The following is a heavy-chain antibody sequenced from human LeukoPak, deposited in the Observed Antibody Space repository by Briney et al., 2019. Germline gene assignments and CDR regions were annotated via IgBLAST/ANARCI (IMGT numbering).Heavy chain of an antibody. CDR2: ISYDGSNK. D-gene: IGHD2-2*01. V-gene: IGHV3-30*04. J-gene: IGHJ6*04. CDR1: GFTFSSYA. Sequence: GGSLRLSCAASGFTFSSYAMHWVRQAPGKGLEWVAVISYDGSNKYYADSVKGRFTISRGNSKNTLYLQMNSLRAEDTAVYYCARDGGDIVVVPAADYYYYGMDVWGKGTTVTVSS. CDR3: ARDGGDIVVVPAADYYYYGMDV.